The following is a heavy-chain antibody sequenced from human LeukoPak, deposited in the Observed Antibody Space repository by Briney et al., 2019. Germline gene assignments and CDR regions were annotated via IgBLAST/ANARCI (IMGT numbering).Heavy chain of an antibody. J-gene: IGHJ4*02. CDR3: TLYNY. CDR1: GYTFTSYG. V-gene: IGHV1-3*03. D-gene: IGHD2-2*02. Sequence: GASVKVSCKASGYTFTSYGISWVRQAPGQSLEWMGCINPGNGDTKYSQEFQGRVTITMDTSATTAYMELSSLRSDDMAVYYCTLYNYWGQGTLVTVSS. CDR2: INPGNGDT.